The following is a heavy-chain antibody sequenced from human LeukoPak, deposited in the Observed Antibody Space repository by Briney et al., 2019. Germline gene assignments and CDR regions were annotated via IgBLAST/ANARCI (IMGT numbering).Heavy chain of an antibody. V-gene: IGHV4-59*08. J-gene: IGHJ4*02. CDR1: GGSISSYY. D-gene: IGHD1-26*01. Sequence: SETLSLTCTVSGGSISSYYRSWIRQPPGKGLEWIGYIYYSGSTTYNPSLKSRVTISVDTSNNQFCLKLSSVTAADTAVYYCARRVKVGATSRFDYWGQGTLVTVSS. CDR2: IYYSGST. CDR3: ARRVKVGATSRFDY.